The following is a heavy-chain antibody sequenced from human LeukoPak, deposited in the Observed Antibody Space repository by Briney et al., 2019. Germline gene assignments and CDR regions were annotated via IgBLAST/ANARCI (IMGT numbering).Heavy chain of an antibody. D-gene: IGHD3-3*01. CDR1: GYTFTSYG. CDR2: ISAYNGHT. V-gene: IGHV1-18*01. J-gene: IGHJ4*02. Sequence: ASVKVSCKASGYTFTSYGISWVRQAPGQGLEWMGWISAYNGHTNYAQKLQGRVTMTTDTSTSTAYMELRSLRSDDTAVYYCARAPNYDFWSGYPTSEYYFDYWGQGTLVTVSS. CDR3: ARAPNYDFWSGYPTSEYYFDY.